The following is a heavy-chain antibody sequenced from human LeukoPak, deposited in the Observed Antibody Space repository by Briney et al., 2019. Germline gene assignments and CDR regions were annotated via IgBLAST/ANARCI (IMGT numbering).Heavy chain of an antibody. V-gene: IGHV4-59*01. J-gene: IGHJ4*02. Sequence: PSETLSLTCTVSGGSISSYYWGWIRQPPGKGLEWIGYIYYSGSTNYNPSLKSRVTISVDTSKNQFSLKLSSVTAADTAVYYCARGKWVAAAGMLDYWGQGTLFTVSS. CDR1: GGSISSYY. D-gene: IGHD6-13*01. CDR2: IYYSGST. CDR3: ARGKWVAAAGMLDY.